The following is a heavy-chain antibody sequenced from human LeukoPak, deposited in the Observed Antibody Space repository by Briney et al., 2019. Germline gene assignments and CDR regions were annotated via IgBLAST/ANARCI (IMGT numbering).Heavy chain of an antibody. D-gene: IGHD2-2*03. Sequence: AETLSLTCAVSGGSISSSNWWSWVRQPPGKGLEWIGEIYHSGSTNYNPSLKSRVTTSVDKSKNQFSLKLSSVTAADTAVYYCARHVGYCSSTSCWKYNWFDPWGQGTLVTVSS. V-gene: IGHV4-4*02. CDR3: ARHVGYCSSTSCWKYNWFDP. CDR2: IYHSGST. CDR1: GGSISSSNW. J-gene: IGHJ5*02.